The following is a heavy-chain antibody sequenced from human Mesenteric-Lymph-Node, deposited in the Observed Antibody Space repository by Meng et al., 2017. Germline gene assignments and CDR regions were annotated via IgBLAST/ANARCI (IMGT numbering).Heavy chain of an antibody. CDR2: ISSSGSTI. V-gene: IGHV3-11*01. CDR3: AREGGEQWLGPRPLNYFDY. Sequence: GESLKISCAASGFTFSDYYMSWIRQAPGKGLEWVSYISSSGSTIYYADSVKGRFTISRDNAKNSLYLQMNSLRAEDTAVYYCAREGGEQWLGPRPLNYFDYRGQGTLVTVSS. CDR1: GFTFSDYY. D-gene: IGHD6-19*01. J-gene: IGHJ4*02.